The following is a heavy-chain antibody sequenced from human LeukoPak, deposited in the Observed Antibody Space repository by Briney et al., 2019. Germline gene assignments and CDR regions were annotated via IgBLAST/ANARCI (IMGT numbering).Heavy chain of an antibody. CDR3: ARGSWNYLYYYYYYMDV. CDR1: GFTFSSYE. J-gene: IGHJ6*03. V-gene: IGHV3-48*03. Sequence: TGGSLRLSCAASGFTFSSYEMNWVRQAPGKGLEWVSYISSSGSTIYYADSVKGRFTISRDNAKNSLYLQMNRLRAADTAGSYFARGSWNYLYYYYYYMDVWGKGTTVTVSS. D-gene: IGHD1-7*01. CDR2: ISSSGSTI.